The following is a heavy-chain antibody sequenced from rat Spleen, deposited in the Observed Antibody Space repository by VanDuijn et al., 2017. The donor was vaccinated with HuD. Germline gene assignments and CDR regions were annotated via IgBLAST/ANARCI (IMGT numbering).Heavy chain of an antibody. Sequence: EVQLVESGGGLVQPGRSLKLSCAASGFTFSNYGMAWVRQTPTKGLEWVASISTGGGNTYYRDSVKGRFTISRDNAKNTQYLQMDCLRSEDTATYYCTTENTMGILYYWYFDFWGPGTMVTVSS. CDR2: ISTGGGNT. D-gene: IGHD1-7*01. CDR3: TTENTMGILYYWYFDF. CDR1: GFTFSNYG. V-gene: IGHV5S14*01. J-gene: IGHJ1*01.